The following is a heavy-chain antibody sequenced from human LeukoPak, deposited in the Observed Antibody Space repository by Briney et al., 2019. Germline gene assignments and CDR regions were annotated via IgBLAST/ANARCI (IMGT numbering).Heavy chain of an antibody. CDR2: INPSGGST. J-gene: IGHJ4*02. V-gene: IGHV1-46*01. CDR3: ARYTVTEPDY. Sequence: ASVKVSCKASGYTFTSYYMHWVRQAPGQGLEWMGIINPSGGSTSYAQKFQGRVTMTRDTSTTTAYMELRSLRSDDTAVYYCARYTVTEPDYWGQGTLVTVSS. D-gene: IGHD4-17*01. CDR1: GYTFTSYY.